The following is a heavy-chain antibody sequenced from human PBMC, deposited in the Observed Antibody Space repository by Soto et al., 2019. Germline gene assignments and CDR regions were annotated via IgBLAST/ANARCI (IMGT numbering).Heavy chain of an antibody. D-gene: IGHD2-15*01. CDR1: GGTFSSYA. Sequence: QVQLVQSGAEVKKPGSSVKVSCKASGGTFSSYAISWVRQAPGQGLEWMGGIIPSFGTANYAQKYQGRVTICADESTRTAYKELSSLRSEDTAEYYGARDLRPYCSRGSCYVGRYYYYCMDVWGQGTTVTVSS. J-gene: IGHJ6*02. CDR3: ARDLRPYCSRGSCYVGRYYYYCMDV. CDR2: IIPSFGTA. V-gene: IGHV1-69*01.